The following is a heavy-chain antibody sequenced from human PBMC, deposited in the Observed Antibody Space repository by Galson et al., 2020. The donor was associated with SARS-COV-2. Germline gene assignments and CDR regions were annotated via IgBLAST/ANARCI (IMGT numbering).Heavy chain of an antibody. CDR1: GFTFSSYG. CDR3: ARDAGYYDILRGGMDV. J-gene: IGHJ6*02. Sequence: GGSLRLSCAASGFTFSSYGMHWVRQAPGKGLEWVAVLWYDGSNKYYADSVKGRFTISRDNSKNTLYLQMNSLRAEDTAVYYCARDAGYYDILRGGMDVWGQGTTVTVSS. CDR2: LWYDGSNK. V-gene: IGHV3-33*01. D-gene: IGHD3-9*01.